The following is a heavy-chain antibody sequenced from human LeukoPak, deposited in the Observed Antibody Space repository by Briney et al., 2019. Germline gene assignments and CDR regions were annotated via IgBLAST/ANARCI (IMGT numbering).Heavy chain of an antibody. CDR3: ARARLFPSRLIAVAAIFDY. CDR1: GYTFTGYY. J-gene: IGHJ4*02. CDR2: INPNSGGT. V-gene: IGHV1-2*02. D-gene: IGHD6-19*01. Sequence: ASVKVSCKASGYTFTGYYMHWVRQAPGQGLEWMGWINPNSGGTNYAQKFQGRVTMTRDTSISTAYMELSRLRSDDTAVYYCARARLFPSRLIAVAAIFDYWGQGTLVTVSS.